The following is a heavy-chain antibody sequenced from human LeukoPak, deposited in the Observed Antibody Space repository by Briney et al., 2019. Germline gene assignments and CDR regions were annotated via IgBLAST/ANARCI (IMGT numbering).Heavy chain of an antibody. V-gene: IGHV1-2*02. CDR2: INPNSGGT. CDR3: ATAAWVKTTYNWNYFWFDP. Sequence: ASVKVSCKASGYTFTGYYMHWVRQAPGQGLEWMGWINPNSGGTNYAQKFQGRVTMTRDTSISTAYMELSRLRSDDTAVYYCATAAWVKTTYNWNYFWFDPWGQGTLVTVSS. CDR1: GYTFTGYY. D-gene: IGHD1-7*01. J-gene: IGHJ5*02.